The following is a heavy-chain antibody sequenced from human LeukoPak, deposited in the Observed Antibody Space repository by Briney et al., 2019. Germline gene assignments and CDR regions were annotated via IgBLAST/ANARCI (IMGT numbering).Heavy chain of an antibody. CDR1: GGSISSSSYY. CDR3: ARGLSNTDDIVVVVAATRRSPYYYYYYMDV. Sequence: SETLSLTCTVSGGSISSSSYYWGWIRQPPGKGLEWIGSIFYSGITSYYPSLKSRVTISVDTSKNQFSLKLSSVTAADTAVYYCARGLSNTDDIVVVVAATRRSPYYYYYYMDVWGKGTTVTVSS. V-gene: IGHV4-39*07. D-gene: IGHD2-15*01. J-gene: IGHJ6*03. CDR2: IFYSGIT.